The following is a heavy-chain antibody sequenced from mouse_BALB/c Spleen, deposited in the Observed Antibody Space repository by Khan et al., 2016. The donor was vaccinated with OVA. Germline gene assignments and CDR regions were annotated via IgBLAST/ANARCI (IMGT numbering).Heavy chain of an antibody. J-gene: IGHJ4*01. CDR3: ARKNYYGDAMDY. CDR1: GYSITSDYA. V-gene: IGHV3-2*02. CDR2: ISYGGST. D-gene: IGHD1-2*01. Sequence: EVQLVESGPGLVKPSQSLSLTCTVTGYSITSDYAWDWIRQFPGNKLEWMGYISYGGSTSYNPSLKSRISITRDTSKNQFFLQLNSVTTEDTATYYYARKNYYGDAMDYWGQGTLVTVSA.